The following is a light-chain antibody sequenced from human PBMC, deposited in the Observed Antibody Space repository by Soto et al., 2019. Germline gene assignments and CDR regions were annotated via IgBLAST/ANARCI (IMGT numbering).Light chain of an antibody. V-gene: IGLV1-51*01. Sequence: QSVLTQPPSVSAAPGQKVTISCSGSSSNIGNNYVSWYQQLPGTAPKLLIYDNDKRPSGIPDRFSGSKSGTSATLGVTGLQTGDEADYYCATWDSSLSAGVFGGRTKVTVL. CDR2: DND. CDR3: ATWDSSLSAGV. J-gene: IGLJ2*01. CDR1: SSNIGNNY.